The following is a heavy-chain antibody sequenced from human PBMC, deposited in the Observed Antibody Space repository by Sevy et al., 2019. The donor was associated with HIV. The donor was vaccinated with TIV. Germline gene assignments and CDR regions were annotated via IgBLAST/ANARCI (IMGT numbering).Heavy chain of an antibody. CDR1: GGSIRNYY. CDR3: ARSGFLEWPGSFRGPRNWHDP. V-gene: IGHV4-59*13. J-gene: IGHJ5*02. Sequence: SETLSLSCTVSGGSIRNYYWSWIRQPPGKGLEWIGYIHYSGSTGYNPSLKSRVTISVDTSKNQFSLKVDSVTAADTAVYYCARSGFLEWPGSFRGPRNWHDPWGQGTLVTVSS. D-gene: IGHD3-3*01. CDR2: IHYSGST.